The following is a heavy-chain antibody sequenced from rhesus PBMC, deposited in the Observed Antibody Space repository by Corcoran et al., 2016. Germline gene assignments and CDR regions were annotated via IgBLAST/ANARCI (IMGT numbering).Heavy chain of an antibody. CDR1: GGSISSNY. CDR2: IYGSGSST. V-gene: IGHV4-169*01. D-gene: IGHD5-36*01. J-gene: IGHJ4*01. Sequence: QLQLQESGPGLVKPSETLSVTCAVSGGSISSNYWSWIRQPPGKGLEWIGRIYGSGSSTNSNPSLKSPVTLSVDTSKNQLSLKLSSVTAADTAVYYCARPDSSGHLDYWGQGVLVTVSS. CDR3: ARPDSSGHLDY.